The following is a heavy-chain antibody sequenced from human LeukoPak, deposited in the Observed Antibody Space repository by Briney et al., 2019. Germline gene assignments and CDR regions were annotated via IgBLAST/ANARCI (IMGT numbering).Heavy chain of an antibody. CDR3: ARWGTGESDVFDI. D-gene: IGHD7-27*01. CDR1: GGSFSGYY. CDR2: INHTGNT. J-gene: IGHJ3*02. V-gene: IGHV4-34*01. Sequence: PSETLSLTCAVYGGSFSGYYWSWIRQPPGKGLEWIGEINHTGNTNYNPSLKSRVTISVDTSKNQFSLRLSSVTAADTAVYYCARWGTGESDVFDIWGQGTMVTVSS.